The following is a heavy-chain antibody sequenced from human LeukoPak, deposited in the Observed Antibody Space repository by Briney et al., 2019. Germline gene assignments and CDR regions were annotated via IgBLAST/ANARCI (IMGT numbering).Heavy chain of an antibody. Sequence: PSETLSLTCTVSGGSISSNPYYWGWIRQPPGKGLEWIGEINHSGSTYCNPSLKSRVTISVDTSMKQFSLKLSSVTAADTAVNYCARGVRIAVADPHLDYWGQGTLVTVSA. CDR1: GGSISSNPYY. J-gene: IGHJ4*02. V-gene: IGHV4-39*07. CDR2: INHSGST. CDR3: ARGVRIAVADPHLDY. D-gene: IGHD6-19*01.